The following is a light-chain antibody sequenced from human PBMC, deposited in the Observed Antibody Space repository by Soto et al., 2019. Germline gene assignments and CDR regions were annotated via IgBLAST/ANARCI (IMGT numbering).Light chain of an antibody. CDR2: EVT. Sequence: QSVLTQPPSASGSPGQSVTISCTGTSSDVGGHNYVSWYQQHPGKAPKLMIYEVTKRPSGVPDRFSGSKSDNTASLTVSGLQAEDEADYYCSSYAGSNNYVLGTGTKVTVL. J-gene: IGLJ1*01. CDR3: SSYAGSNNYV. V-gene: IGLV2-8*01. CDR1: SSDVGGHNY.